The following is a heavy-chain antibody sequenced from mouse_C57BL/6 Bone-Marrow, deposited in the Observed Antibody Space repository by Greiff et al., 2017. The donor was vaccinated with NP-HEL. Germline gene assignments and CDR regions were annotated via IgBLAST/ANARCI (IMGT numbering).Heavy chain of an antibody. CDR2: INPNNGGT. V-gene: IGHV1-26*01. J-gene: IGHJ2*01. CDR3: AREDNSNGDFDY. D-gene: IGHD2-5*01. Sequence: EVQLQQSGPELVKPGASVKISCKASGYTFTDYYMNWVKQSHGKSLEWIGDINPNNGGTSYNQKFKGKATLTVDKSSSTAYMELRSLTSEDSAVYYCAREDNSNGDFDYWGQGTTLTVSS. CDR1: GYTFTDYY.